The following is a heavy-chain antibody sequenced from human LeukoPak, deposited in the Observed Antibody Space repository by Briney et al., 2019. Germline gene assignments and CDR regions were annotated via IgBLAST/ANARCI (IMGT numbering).Heavy chain of an antibody. Sequence: SETLSLTCAVYGGSFSGYYWGWIRQPPGKGLEWIGSIYYSGSTYYNPSLKSRVTISVDTSKNQFSLKLSSVTAADTAVYYCARLIPGIPKKSCFDYWGQGTLVTVSS. CDR1: GGSFSGYY. V-gene: IGHV4-39*01. CDR3: ARLIPGIPKKSCFDY. D-gene: IGHD3-10*01. J-gene: IGHJ4*02. CDR2: IYYSGST.